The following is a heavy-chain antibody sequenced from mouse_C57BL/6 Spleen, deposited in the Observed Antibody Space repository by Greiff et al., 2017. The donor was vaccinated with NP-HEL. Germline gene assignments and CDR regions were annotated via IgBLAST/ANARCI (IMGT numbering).Heavy chain of an antibody. CDR1: GYTFTSYW. J-gene: IGHJ3*01. CDR3: ARTGYGKAWFAY. D-gene: IGHD2-1*01. Sequence: QVQLQQPGAELVRPGSSVKLSCKASGYTFTSYWMHWVKQRPIQGLEWIGNINPSDSETHYNQKFKDKATLTVDKSSSTAYMQLSSLTSEDSAVYYCARTGYGKAWFAYWGQGTLVTVSA. V-gene: IGHV1-52*01. CDR2: INPSDSET.